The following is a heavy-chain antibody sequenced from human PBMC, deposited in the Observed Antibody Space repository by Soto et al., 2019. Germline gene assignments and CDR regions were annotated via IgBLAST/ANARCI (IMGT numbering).Heavy chain of an antibody. CDR2: INAGNGNT. D-gene: IGHD5-12*01. J-gene: IGHJ4*02. CDR1: GYTFTSYA. CDR3: ARGGQGLRLGSHDY. Sequence: QVQLVQSGAEVKKPGASVKVSCKASGYTFTSYAMHWVRQAPGQRLEWMGWINAGNGNTKYSQKFQGRVTITRDTSASTAYRERSSLGSEDTAVYYCARGGQGLRLGSHDYWGQGTLVTVSS. V-gene: IGHV1-3*01.